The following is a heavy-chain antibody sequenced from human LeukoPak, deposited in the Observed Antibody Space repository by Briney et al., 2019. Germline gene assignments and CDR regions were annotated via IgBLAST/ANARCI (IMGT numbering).Heavy chain of an antibody. V-gene: IGHV3-48*03. CDR1: GFTFSSYE. CDR2: ISSSSSTI. Sequence: GGSLRLSCAASGFTFSSYEMTWVRQAPGKGLEWVSYISSSSSTIYYADSVKGRFTISRDNAWNSVYLQMYSLRPEDTALYYCATLRPRQQLVVDHWGQGTLVTVSS. CDR3: ATLRPRQQLVVDH. J-gene: IGHJ4*02. D-gene: IGHD6-13*01.